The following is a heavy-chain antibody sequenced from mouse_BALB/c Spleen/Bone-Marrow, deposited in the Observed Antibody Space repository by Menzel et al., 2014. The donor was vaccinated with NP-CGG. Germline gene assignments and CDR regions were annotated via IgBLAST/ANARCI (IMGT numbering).Heavy chain of an antibody. V-gene: IGHV1-69*02. Sequence: VQLQQSGAELVKPGASVKLSCKASGYTFTSYWMHWVKQRPGQGLEWIVEIDPSDSYTNYNQKFKGKATLTVDKSSSTAYMQLSSLTSEDSAVYYCARWLLGYAMDYWGQGTSVTVSS. CDR2: IDPSDSYT. J-gene: IGHJ4*01. CDR3: ARWLLGYAMDY. D-gene: IGHD2-3*01. CDR1: GYTFTSYW.